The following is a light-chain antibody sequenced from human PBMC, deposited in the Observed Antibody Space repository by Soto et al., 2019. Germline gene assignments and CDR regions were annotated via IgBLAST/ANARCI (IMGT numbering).Light chain of an antibody. Sequence: QSVLTQPRSVSGSPGQSVTISCAGTSSDVGSYNHVSWCQQHPGKAPKLLIYDVSKRPSGVPDRFSGSKSGNTASLTISGLQAEDESDYYCCSYAGSNTHYVFGTGTKVTVL. V-gene: IGLV2-11*01. CDR1: SSDVGSYNH. J-gene: IGLJ1*01. CDR3: CSYAGSNTHYV. CDR2: DVS.